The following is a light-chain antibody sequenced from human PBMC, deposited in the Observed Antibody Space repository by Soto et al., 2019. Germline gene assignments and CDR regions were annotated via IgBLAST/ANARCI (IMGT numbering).Light chain of an antibody. CDR1: GSDIGGYNY. J-gene: IGLJ2*01. V-gene: IGLV2-14*01. Sequence: QSALTQPASVSGSPGQSITISCTGTGSDIGGYNYVSWYQQHPGKAPKVMIYEVSNRPSGVSNRFSASKSGNTASLTISGLQAEDEADYYCTSYTSSNSVVFGGETKLTVL. CDR3: TSYTSSNSVV. CDR2: EVS.